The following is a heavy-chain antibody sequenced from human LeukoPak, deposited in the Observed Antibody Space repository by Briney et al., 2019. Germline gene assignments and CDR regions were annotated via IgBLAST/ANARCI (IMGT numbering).Heavy chain of an antibody. D-gene: IGHD5-18*01. CDR3: AREWGIQLWVHYYYYMDV. J-gene: IGHJ6*03. Sequence: PGGSLRLSCTASGFTFSSYGMHWVRQAPGKGLEWVAFMRYDGTNKYYADSVKGRFTISRDNSKNTLYLQMNSLRAEDTAVYYCAREWGIQLWVHYYYYMDVWGKGTTVTVSS. CDR1: GFTFSSYG. V-gene: IGHV3-30*02. CDR2: MRYDGTNK.